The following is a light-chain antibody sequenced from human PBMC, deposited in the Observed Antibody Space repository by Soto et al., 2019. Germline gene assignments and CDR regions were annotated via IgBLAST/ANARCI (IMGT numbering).Light chain of an antibody. J-gene: IGKJ5*01. Sequence: DIQMTQSPSSGSASVGGRVTSTCRASQDSSGWLAWYQQKPGKAPKLLIYAASSLQSGVPSRFSGSGSGTYFTLTISSLQPEDFATYYCLQANTFPITFGQGTRLEIK. V-gene: IGKV1-12*01. CDR1: QDSSGW. CDR2: AAS. CDR3: LQANTFPIT.